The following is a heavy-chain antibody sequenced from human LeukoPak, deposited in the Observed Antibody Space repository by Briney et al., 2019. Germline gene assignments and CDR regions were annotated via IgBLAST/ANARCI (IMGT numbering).Heavy chain of an antibody. Sequence: ASAKVSCKASGYIFTNYGLNWVRQAPGQGLEWMGWISAYNNNTKYAQKFQGRVTMTTDTSTNTAYMELRSLRSDDKALYYCARGFPSGKQWLTNWGQGTLVTVSS. J-gene: IGHJ4*02. CDR2: ISAYNNNT. CDR3: ARGFPSGKQWLTN. CDR1: GYIFTNYG. D-gene: IGHD6-19*01. V-gene: IGHV1-18*01.